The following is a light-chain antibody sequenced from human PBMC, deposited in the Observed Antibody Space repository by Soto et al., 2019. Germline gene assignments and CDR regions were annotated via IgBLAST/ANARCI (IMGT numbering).Light chain of an antibody. CDR2: AAS. Sequence: DIQMTQSPSSLSASVGDTVTITCRASQSISVHLNWYQQKPGKVPKLLIYAASNLQSGVPSSFSGSGSETEFALTISSLQPEDFAAYYCQQSYMTPYTFGQGTKLQIK. CDR1: QSISVH. V-gene: IGKV1-39*01. CDR3: QQSYMTPYT. J-gene: IGKJ2*01.